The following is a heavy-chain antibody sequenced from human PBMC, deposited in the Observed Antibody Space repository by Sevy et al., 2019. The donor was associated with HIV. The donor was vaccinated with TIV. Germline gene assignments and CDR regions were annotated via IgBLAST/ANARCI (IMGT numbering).Heavy chain of an antibody. CDR3: ARDHSPFIVVVVAANYGMDV. CDR2: ISSSGSTI. J-gene: IGHJ6*02. V-gene: IGHV3-48*03. D-gene: IGHD2-15*01. Sequence: GESLKISCAASGFTFSSFEMTWVRQAPGKGLEWVSYISSSGSTIYYTNSVKGRFTISRDNAKNSLYLQMNSLRAEDTAVYYCARDHSPFIVVVVAANYGMDVWGQGTTVTVSS. CDR1: GFTFSSFE.